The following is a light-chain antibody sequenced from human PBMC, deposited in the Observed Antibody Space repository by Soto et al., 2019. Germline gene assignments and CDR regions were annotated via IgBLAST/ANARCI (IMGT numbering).Light chain of an antibody. V-gene: IGKV3-20*01. Sequence: EIVLTQSPGTLSLSPGERATLSCRASQSVSSSYLTWYQQKPGQAPRLLIYGASSRATGIPDRFSGSASGTDFTLTISRLEPEDFAVYYCQQYGSSGYTFGQGTKPEIK. CDR1: QSVSSSY. CDR3: QQYGSSGYT. CDR2: GAS. J-gene: IGKJ2*01.